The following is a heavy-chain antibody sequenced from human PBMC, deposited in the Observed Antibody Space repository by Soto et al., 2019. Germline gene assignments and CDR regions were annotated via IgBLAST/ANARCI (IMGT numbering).Heavy chain of an antibody. V-gene: IGHV3-23*01. CDR2: ISANGGST. D-gene: IGHD2-8*02. J-gene: IGHJ4*02. Sequence: PGGSLRLSCVGSGFTFSSHVMTWVRQAPGKGLEWVSSISANGGSTYYAESVMGRFTISRDNSRNTLSLQMRSLRAEDTAVYYCEKGHDSTYWEGYWGQG. CDR1: GFTFSSHV. CDR3: EKGHDSTYWEGY.